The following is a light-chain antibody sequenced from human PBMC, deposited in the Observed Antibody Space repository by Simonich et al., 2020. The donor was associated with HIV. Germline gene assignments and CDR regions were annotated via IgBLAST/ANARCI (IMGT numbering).Light chain of an antibody. V-gene: IGKV1-39*01. CDR2: AAS. CDR1: QSISRH. CDR3: QQSYSSLSYT. J-gene: IGKJ2*01. Sequence: DIQMTQSPSSLSASVGDRVTITCRASQSISRHLNWYQQKPGKAPKLLIYAASSLQSGVPSRFSGSGSGTDFTLTISSLQPEDFATYYCQQSYSSLSYTFGLGTKLEIK.